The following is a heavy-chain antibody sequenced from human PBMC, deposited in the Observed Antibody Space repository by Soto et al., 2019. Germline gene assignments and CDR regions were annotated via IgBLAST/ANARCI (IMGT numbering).Heavy chain of an antibody. D-gene: IGHD6-6*01. CDR3: ARERGSVAAFDS. CDR2: IWYDGSNE. J-gene: IGHJ4*02. CDR1: GFTFSSYG. V-gene: IGHV3-33*01. Sequence: GGSLRLSCAASGFTFSSYGIHWVRQAPGKGLEWVALIWYDGSNEYYTDSVKGRFTISRDNSKSTLYLQMNGLRAEDTAVYYCARERGSVAAFDSWGQGTLVTVSS.